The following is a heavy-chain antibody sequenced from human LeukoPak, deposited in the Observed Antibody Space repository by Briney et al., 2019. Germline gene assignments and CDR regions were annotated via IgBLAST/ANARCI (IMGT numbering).Heavy chain of an antibody. Sequence: SVKVSCKASGGTFSSYAISWVRQAPGQGLEWMGGIIPIFGTANYAQKFQGRVTITADESTSTAYMELSSLRSGDTAVYYCARGDPTIFGVVIINYFDYWGQGTLVTVSS. CDR2: IIPIFGTA. CDR3: ARGDPTIFGVVIINYFDY. J-gene: IGHJ4*02. CDR1: GGTFSSYA. D-gene: IGHD3-3*01. V-gene: IGHV1-69*01.